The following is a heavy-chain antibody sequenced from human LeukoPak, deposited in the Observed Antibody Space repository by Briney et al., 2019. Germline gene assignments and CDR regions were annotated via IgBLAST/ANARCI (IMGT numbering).Heavy chain of an antibody. Sequence: PGGSLRLSCAASGFTFNSYGMHWVRQAPGKGLEWVAVIWYDGSNKYYADSVKGRFTISRDNSKNTLYLQMNSLRAEDTAVYYCARELLRGYSGYGPYDYWGQGTLVTVSS. CDR1: GFTFNSYG. J-gene: IGHJ4*02. CDR2: IWYDGSNK. CDR3: ARELLRGYSGYGPYDY. D-gene: IGHD5-12*01. V-gene: IGHV3-33*01.